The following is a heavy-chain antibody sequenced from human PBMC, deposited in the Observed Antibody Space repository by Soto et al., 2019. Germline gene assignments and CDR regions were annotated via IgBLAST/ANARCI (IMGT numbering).Heavy chain of an antibody. J-gene: IGHJ6*02. CDR1: GFTFSSYS. CDR3: ARDQERGIAAAGTGTYYYYYGMDV. D-gene: IGHD6-13*01. CDR2: ISSSSSYI. Sequence: KTGGSLSLSCAASGFTFSSYSMNWVRQAPGKGLEWVSSISSSSSYIYYADSVKGRFTISRDNAKNSLYLQMNSLRAEDTAVYYCARDQERGIAAAGTGTYYYYYGMDVWGQGTTVTVSS. V-gene: IGHV3-21*01.